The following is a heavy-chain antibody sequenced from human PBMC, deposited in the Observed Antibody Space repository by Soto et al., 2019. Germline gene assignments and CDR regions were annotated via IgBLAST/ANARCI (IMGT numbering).Heavy chain of an antibody. V-gene: IGHV4-4*07. CDR1: GGSINSYW. J-gene: IGHJ4*02. CDR3: ARDIGSFAYGEGY. CDR2: VYSSGTT. D-gene: IGHD3-10*01. Sequence: KPSETLSLTCSVSGGSINSYWWSWIRQPAGKGLEWIGRVYSSGTTDCNPSLNSRATMSVETSKNQFSLKLSSVTAADTAVYYCARDIGSFAYGEGYWGQGIQVTVSS.